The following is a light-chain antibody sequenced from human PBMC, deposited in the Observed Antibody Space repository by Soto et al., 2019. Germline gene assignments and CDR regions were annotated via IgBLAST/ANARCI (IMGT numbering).Light chain of an antibody. Sequence: EIVMTQSPATLSVSPGERATLSCRARQGVTNNLAWYQQKPGQAPRLLIYGASTRATGIPARFRGSGSGTEFTLTISSLQSEDFVGYCCQHYNNWPPWTFGQGTKVEIK. CDR1: QGVTNN. J-gene: IGKJ1*01. CDR3: QHYNNWPPWT. V-gene: IGKV3-15*01. CDR2: GAS.